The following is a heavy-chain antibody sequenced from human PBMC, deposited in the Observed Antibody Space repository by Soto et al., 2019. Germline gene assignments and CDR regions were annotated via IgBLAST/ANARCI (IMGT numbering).Heavy chain of an antibody. CDR1: GYTFTNYL. Sequence: PGESLKISCKGSGYTFTNYLIGWVRQMPGKGLEWMGIIYPGDSDTKYNPSFQGQVTISADKSITTTYLQWSSLKASDTAVYYCARELPQRQGRNMDVWGQGTTVTVSS. J-gene: IGHJ6*02. CDR3: ARELPQRQGRNMDV. D-gene: IGHD1-1*01. V-gene: IGHV5-51*01. CDR2: IYPGDSDT.